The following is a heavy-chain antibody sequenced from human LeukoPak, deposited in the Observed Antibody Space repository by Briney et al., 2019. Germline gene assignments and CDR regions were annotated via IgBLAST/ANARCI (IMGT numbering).Heavy chain of an antibody. CDR1: GGSISSSSYY. D-gene: IGHD1-26*01. Sequence: SETLSLTCTVSGGSISSSSYYWGWIRQPPGKGLEWIGSIYYSGSTYYNPSLKSRVTISVDTSKNQFSLKLSSVTAADTAVYYCARHVGLGALEKNAFDIWGQGTMVTVSS. J-gene: IGHJ3*02. CDR3: ARHVGLGALEKNAFDI. CDR2: IYYSGST. V-gene: IGHV4-39*01.